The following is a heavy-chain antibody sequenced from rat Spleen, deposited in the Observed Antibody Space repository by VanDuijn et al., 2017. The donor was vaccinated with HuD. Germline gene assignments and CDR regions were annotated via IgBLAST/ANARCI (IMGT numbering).Heavy chain of an antibody. J-gene: IGHJ2*01. Sequence: EVQLVESDGGLVQPGRSLKLSCAASGFTFSDYYMAWVRQAPTKGLEWVATISYGDSSGHSSTYYRDSVKGRFTISRANAKSTLSLQMDSLKSEDTATYYCAKAGGGSSYFDYWGQGVMVTVSS. CDR1: GFTFSDYY. D-gene: IGHD4-3*01. CDR3: AKAGGGSSYFDY. V-gene: IGHV5-29*01. CDR2: ISYGDSSGHSST.